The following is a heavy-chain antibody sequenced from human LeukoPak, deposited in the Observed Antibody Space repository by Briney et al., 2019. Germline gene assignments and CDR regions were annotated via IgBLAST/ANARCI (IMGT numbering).Heavy chain of an antibody. V-gene: IGHV3-64*01. Sequence: AGGSLRLSCAASGFIFSSFAMYWVRQAPGKGLEYVSAISNDGSSTYYTNSVKGRFTISRDNSENTVCLHLAGLMPEDTGVYYCARGGFGSNWGQGTLVTVSS. CDR3: ARGGFGSN. J-gene: IGHJ4*02. D-gene: IGHD6-13*01. CDR1: GFIFSSFA. CDR2: ISNDGSST.